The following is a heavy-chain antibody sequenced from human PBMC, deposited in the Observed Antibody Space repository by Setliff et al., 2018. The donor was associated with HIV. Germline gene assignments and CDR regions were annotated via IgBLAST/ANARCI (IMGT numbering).Heavy chain of an antibody. Sequence: GASVKVSCKASGYTFTSYGISWVRQAPGQRLEWMGWINAGNGNTKYSQKFQGRVTITRDTSASTAYMELRRLTFDDTAVYYCARDVEHMMDVWGQGTTVTVSS. V-gene: IGHV1-18*01. J-gene: IGHJ6*02. CDR1: GYTFTSYG. CDR3: ARDVEHMMDV. CDR2: INAGNGNT.